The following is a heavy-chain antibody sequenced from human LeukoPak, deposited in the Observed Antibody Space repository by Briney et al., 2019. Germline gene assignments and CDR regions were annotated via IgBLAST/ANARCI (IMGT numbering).Heavy chain of an antibody. J-gene: IGHJ6*03. V-gene: IGHV1-2*02. Sequence: ASVKISCKASGYTFTGYYMHWVRQAPGQGLEWMGWINPNSGGTNYAQKFQGRVTMTRDTSISTAYMELSRLRSDDTAVYYCARDHKVVPAAIEGNYYYYYMDVWGKGTTVTVSS. CDR1: GYTFTGYY. CDR2: INPNSGGT. D-gene: IGHD2-2*01. CDR3: ARDHKVVPAAIEGNYYYYYMDV.